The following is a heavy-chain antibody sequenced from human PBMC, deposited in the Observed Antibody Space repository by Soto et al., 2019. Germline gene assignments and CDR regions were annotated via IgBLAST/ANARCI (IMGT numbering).Heavy chain of an antibody. J-gene: IGHJ5*02. V-gene: IGHV2-5*02. CDR1: GFSLSTSGVG. D-gene: IGHD6-13*01. CDR2: IYWDDDK. CDR3: AHSLIAAAGKGGSVTRWFDP. Sequence: QITLKESGPTLVKPTQTLTLTCTFSGFSLSTSGVGVGWIRQPPGKALEWLALIYWDDDKRYSPSLKSRLTLTKDTSKNQVVLTMTNMDPVDTATYYCAHSLIAAAGKGGSVTRWFDPWGQGTLVTVSS.